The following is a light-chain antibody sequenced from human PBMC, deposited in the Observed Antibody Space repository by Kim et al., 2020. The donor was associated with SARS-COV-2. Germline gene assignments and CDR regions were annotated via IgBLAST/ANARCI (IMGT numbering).Light chain of an antibody. CDR1: SLPPHS. Sequence: ALGQAIKIKCKGVSLPPHSESWYQQRPGQATVRDIYGTNDRPSGTPDRFAGSSSGNTASLTITGAQAEEEADFYCYSRGTRGDQWVFGGGSQLTVL. CDR2: GTN. V-gene: IGLV3-19*01. CDR3: YSRGTRGDQWV. J-gene: IGLJ3*02.